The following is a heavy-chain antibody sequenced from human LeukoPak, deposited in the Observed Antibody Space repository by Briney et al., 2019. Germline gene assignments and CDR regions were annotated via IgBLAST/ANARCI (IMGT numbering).Heavy chain of an antibody. J-gene: IGHJ4*02. CDR2: ISSSSSTI. D-gene: IGHD3-10*01. Sequence: PGGSLRLSCAASGFTLSSYSMNWVRQPPGKGLEWVSYISSSSSTIYYADSLKGRFTISRDNAKKSLYLQMNSLRDEDTAVYYCARGVRYLDYWGQGTLVTVSS. CDR1: GFTLSSYS. V-gene: IGHV3-48*02. CDR3: ARGVRYLDY.